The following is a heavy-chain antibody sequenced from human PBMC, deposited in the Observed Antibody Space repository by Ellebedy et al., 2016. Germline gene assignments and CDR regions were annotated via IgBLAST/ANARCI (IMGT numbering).Heavy chain of an antibody. CDR3: RQGHYADY. CDR1: GLTFSNFF. D-gene: IGHD2-2*01. CDR2: ISANGDKR. V-gene: IGHV3-23*01. J-gene: IGHJ4*02. Sequence: GESLKIFXAVSGLTFSNFFMSWVRQAPGKGLEWVATISANGDKRDLADSVQGRFTISRDNFRNTLHLQMNNLRGEDTAVYYCRQGHYADYWGQGTLVTVSS.